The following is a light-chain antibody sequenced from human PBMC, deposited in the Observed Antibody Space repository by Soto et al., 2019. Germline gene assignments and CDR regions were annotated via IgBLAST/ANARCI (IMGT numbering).Light chain of an antibody. Sequence: AIQLTQSPSSLSASVGDRVTITCRASQGISSALAWYQQKPGKAPKLLIYDASSLESGVPSRFSGSGSATDFTLTISSLQPEDFATYYCQQFNSYLLTFGQGTRLEIK. J-gene: IGKJ5*01. V-gene: IGKV1-13*02. CDR2: DAS. CDR3: QQFNSYLLT. CDR1: QGISSA.